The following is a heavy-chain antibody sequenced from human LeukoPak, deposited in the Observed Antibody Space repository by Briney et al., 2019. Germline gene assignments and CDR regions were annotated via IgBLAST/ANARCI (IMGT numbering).Heavy chain of an antibody. J-gene: IGHJ4*02. D-gene: IGHD5-24*01. CDR2: ISGDGGST. V-gene: IGHV3-43*02. CDR1: GFTFDDYA. Sequence: GGSLRLSCAASGFTFDDYAMHWVRQAPGKGLGWVSLISGDGGSTYYAASVRGGITIARDNSKNSLYLQMNSLRTEDTALYYCAKDGYNTLIDYWGQGTLVTVSS. CDR3: AKDGYNTLIDY.